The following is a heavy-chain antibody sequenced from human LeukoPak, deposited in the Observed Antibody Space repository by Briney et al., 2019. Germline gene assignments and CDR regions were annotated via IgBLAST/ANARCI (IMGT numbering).Heavy chain of an antibody. V-gene: IGHV3-53*01. CDR1: GFTVSSNY. D-gene: IGHD5-24*01. J-gene: IGHJ4*02. CDR2: IYSSGST. CDR3: ARTFLSGDGYKVGFFDY. Sequence: GGSLRLSCAASGFTVSSNYMSWVRQAPGKGPEWVSLIYSSGSTYYTDSVKGRFTISRDNPQNTLYLQMNSLSAEDTAVYYCARTFLSGDGYKVGFFDYWGQGTLVTVSS.